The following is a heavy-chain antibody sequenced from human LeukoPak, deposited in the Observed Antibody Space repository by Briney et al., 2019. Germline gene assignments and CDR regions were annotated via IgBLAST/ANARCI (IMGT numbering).Heavy chain of an antibody. CDR3: ARTLGYCSGDSCFGNNWFDP. CDR1: GGTFISCT. J-gene: IGHJ5*02. V-gene: IGHV1-69*01. CDR2: IIHIFDTP. Sequence: VQETCKTGGGTFISCTSTWVRQPPGQGLEWMGGIIHIFDTPTNAHKFYERVMTTADESTSTASLVLSGLRYDSAAVYYCARTLGYCSGDSCFGNNWFDPWGQGTLGTVSS. D-gene: IGHD2-15*01.